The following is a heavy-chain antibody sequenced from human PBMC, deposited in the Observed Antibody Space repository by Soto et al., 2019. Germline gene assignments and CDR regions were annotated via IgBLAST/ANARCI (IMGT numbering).Heavy chain of an antibody. CDR3: ARACARY. CDR1: GFTFSSYA. V-gene: IGHV3-23*01. Sequence: RLSGAASGFTFSSYAMSWVRPAPGKGLELVSSISGSGGSTSYADSVKGRFTISRDNSKNTLYLKMNSLRAEDTAVYYCARACARYWGQGTLVTVSS. CDR2: ISGSGGST. D-gene: IGHD2-15*01. J-gene: IGHJ4*02.